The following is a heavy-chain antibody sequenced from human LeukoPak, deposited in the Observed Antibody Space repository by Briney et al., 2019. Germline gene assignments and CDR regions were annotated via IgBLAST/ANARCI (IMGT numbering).Heavy chain of an antibody. Sequence: SETLSLTCTVSGYSISSGYYWGWIRQPPGKGLEWIGSIYHSGSTSYNPSLKSRVTLSVDTSKTQFSLRLSSVTAADTAVYYCAREDSGSYYNYYYFYMDVWGKGTTVTISS. J-gene: IGHJ6*03. CDR1: GYSISSGYY. V-gene: IGHV4-38-2*02. D-gene: IGHD3-10*01. CDR2: IYHSGST. CDR3: AREDSGSYYNYYYFYMDV.